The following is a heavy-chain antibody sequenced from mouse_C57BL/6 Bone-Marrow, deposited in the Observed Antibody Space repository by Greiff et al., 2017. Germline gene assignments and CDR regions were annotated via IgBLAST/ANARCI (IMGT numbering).Heavy chain of an antibody. J-gene: IGHJ4*01. CDR1: GFSFNTYA. Sequence: EVQLVESGGGLVQPKGSLKLSCAASGFSFNTYAMNWVRQAPGKGLEWVARIRSKSNNYATYYADSVKDRFTISRDDSESMLYLQMNNLKTEDTAMYCCVRPDHYYAMDYWGQGTSVTVSS. CDR2: IRSKSNNYAT. CDR3: VRPDHYYAMDY. V-gene: IGHV10-1*01.